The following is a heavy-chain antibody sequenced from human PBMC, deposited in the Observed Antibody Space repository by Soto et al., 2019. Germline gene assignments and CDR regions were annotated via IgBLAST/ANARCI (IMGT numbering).Heavy chain of an antibody. CDR2: IIPIFGTA. J-gene: IGHJ6*02. Sequence: SVKVSCKASGGTFSSYAISWVRQAPGQGLEWMGGIIPIFGTANYAQKFQGRVTITADESTSTAYMELSSLRSEDTAVYYCARVTPRVIGYCTNGVCPSGYGMDVWGQGTKVTVYS. CDR3: ARVTPRVIGYCTNGVCPSGYGMDV. V-gene: IGHV1-69*13. D-gene: IGHD2-8*01. CDR1: GGTFSSYA.